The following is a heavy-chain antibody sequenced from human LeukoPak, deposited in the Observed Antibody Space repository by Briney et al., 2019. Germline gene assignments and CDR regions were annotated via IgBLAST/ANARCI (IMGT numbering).Heavy chain of an antibody. V-gene: IGHV4-59*12. Sequence: SETLSLTCTVSGGSITNNYWAWIRQPPGKGLEWIGYTHDSGNSNYNPSLRSRVTISIDTSKNQFSLKLSSVTAADTVVYFCAGDYGDYYFDYWGQGTLVTVSS. D-gene: IGHD4-17*01. J-gene: IGHJ4*02. CDR2: THDSGNS. CDR3: AGDYGDYYFDY. CDR1: GGSITNNY.